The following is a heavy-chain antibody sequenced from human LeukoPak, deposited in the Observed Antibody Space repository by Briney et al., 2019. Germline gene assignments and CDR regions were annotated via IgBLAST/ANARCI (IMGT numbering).Heavy chain of an antibody. J-gene: IGHJ4*02. CDR1: GYTFTSYG. D-gene: IGHD2-21*02. CDR2: ISAYNGNT. CDR3: AKEGPLVVVTSIGGARPIDN. Sequence: ASVKVSCKASGYTFTSYGISWVRQAPGQGLEWMGWISAYNGNTNYAQKLQGRVTMTTDTSTSTAYMELRSLRSDDTAVYYCAKEGPLVVVTSIGGARPIDNWGQGTLVTVSS. V-gene: IGHV1-18*01.